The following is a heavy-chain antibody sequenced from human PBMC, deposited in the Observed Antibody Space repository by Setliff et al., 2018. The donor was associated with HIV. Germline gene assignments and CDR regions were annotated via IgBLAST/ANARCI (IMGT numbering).Heavy chain of an antibody. Sequence: NPSETLSLTCTVSGGSISSYYWSWIRQPPGKGLEWIGYISYSGSADYNPSLKSRVTISIDTSKNQFSLKLSSVTAADTAVYYCASLDGSESPYIYYYYMDVWGKGTAVTVSS. CDR2: ISYSGSA. V-gene: IGHV4-59*08. D-gene: IGHD3-10*01. CDR1: GGSISSYY. CDR3: ASLDGSESPYIYYYYMDV. J-gene: IGHJ6*03.